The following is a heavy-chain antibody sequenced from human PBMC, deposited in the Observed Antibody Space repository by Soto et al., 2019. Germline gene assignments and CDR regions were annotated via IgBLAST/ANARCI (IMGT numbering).Heavy chain of an antibody. J-gene: IGHJ4*02. CDR3: ASPEYCSSTSCPLDY. CDR2: ISDYNGNT. D-gene: IGHD2-2*01. Sequence: QVQLVQSGAEVKKPGASVKVSCKASGYTFTSYGISWVRQAPGQGLEWMGWISDYNGNTNHAQKLQGRVTMTTDTSTSTAYMELRSLRSDDTAVYYCASPEYCSSTSCPLDYWGQGTLVTVSS. V-gene: IGHV1-18*01. CDR1: GYTFTSYG.